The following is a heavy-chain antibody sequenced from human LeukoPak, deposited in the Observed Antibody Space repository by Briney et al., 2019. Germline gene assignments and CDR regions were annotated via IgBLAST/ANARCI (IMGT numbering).Heavy chain of an antibody. D-gene: IGHD2-2*01. Sequence: GSSVKVSCKASGGTFSSYAISWVRQAPGQGLEWTGGIIPIFGTANYAQKFQGRVTITADESTSTAYMELSSLRSGDTAVYYCARDGIVVVPAAMFYWGQGTLVTVPS. CDR1: GGTFSSYA. CDR3: ARDGIVVVPAAMFY. V-gene: IGHV1-69*01. J-gene: IGHJ4*02. CDR2: IIPIFGTA.